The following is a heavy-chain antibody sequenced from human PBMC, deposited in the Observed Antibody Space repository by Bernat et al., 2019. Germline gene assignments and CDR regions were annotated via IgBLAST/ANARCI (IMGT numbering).Heavy chain of an antibody. J-gene: IGHJ4*02. V-gene: IGHV3-15*01. CDR2: VKSKADGETT. D-gene: IGHD2-2*01. CDR1: GFTFSSAW. Sequence: EVQLAESGGDLVKPGESLRLSCASSGFTFSSAWMSWVRQAPGKGLEWVGRVKSKADGETTEYAAPEKGRFTISRDDTMSMLYLHMNSLRSEDTAVYYGAADTVATLAQIDHWGQGTLVTVSS. CDR3: AADTVATLAQIDH.